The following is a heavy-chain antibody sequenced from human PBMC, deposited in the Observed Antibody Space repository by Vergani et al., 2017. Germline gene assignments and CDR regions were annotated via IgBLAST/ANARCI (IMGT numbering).Heavy chain of an antibody. J-gene: IGHJ5*02. CDR2: IYTSGST. CDR1: GGSISSGSYY. D-gene: IGHD5-12*01. V-gene: IGHV4-61*02. Sequence: QVQLQESGPGLVKPSQTLSLTCTVSGGSISSGSYYWSWIRQPAGKGLEWIGRIYTSGSTNYNPSLKSRVPISVDTSQNQFSLKLSSVTAADTAVYYCAGETGYDSRGWFDPWGQGTLVTVSS. CDR3: AGETGYDSRGWFDP.